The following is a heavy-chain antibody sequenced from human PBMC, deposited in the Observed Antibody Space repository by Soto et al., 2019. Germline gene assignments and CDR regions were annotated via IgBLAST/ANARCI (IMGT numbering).Heavy chain of an antibody. D-gene: IGHD2-21*01. J-gene: IGHJ5*02. Sequence: ASVKVSCKASGDTFTDYYIYWMRQAPGLGYEWMGWINPDSGDTNYAQKFQGRVTMTRDTSINTAYMELSSLRSDDTAVYYCARGASLLLSPFDPWGEGTLVTVSS. CDR3: ARGASLLLSPFDP. CDR2: INPDSGDT. CDR1: GDTFTDYY. V-gene: IGHV1-2*02.